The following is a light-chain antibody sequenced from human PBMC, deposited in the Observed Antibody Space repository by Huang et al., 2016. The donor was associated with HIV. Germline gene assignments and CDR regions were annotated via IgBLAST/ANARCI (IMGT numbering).Light chain of an antibody. Sequence: EIVLTQSPGTLSLSPWERATLSCRASQSISNTYLAWYQQKPGQAPRLLIYGVSNRATGVPDRCSGSGSGTDFTLTISRLEPEDFAVYFCQQYFVAPWTFGQGTKVEIK. V-gene: IGKV3-20*01. CDR1: QSISNTY. J-gene: IGKJ1*01. CDR2: GVS. CDR3: QQYFVAPWT.